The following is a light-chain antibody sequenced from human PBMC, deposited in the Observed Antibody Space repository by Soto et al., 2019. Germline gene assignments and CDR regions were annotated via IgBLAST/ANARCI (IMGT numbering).Light chain of an antibody. J-gene: IGKJ2*01. CDR3: QQYVTSPPGYT. CDR1: QSVSNNY. Sequence: EIVLTQSPGTLSLSPGERATLSCRASQSVSNNYLAWYQQKPGQAPRLLIYGASNRATGIPDRFSGSGSGTDFTLTISRLEPEDFAVYYCQQYVTSPPGYTFGQGTELRIK. V-gene: IGKV3-20*01. CDR2: GAS.